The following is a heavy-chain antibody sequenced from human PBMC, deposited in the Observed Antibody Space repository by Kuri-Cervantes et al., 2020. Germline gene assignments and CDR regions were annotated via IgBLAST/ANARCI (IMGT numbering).Heavy chain of an antibody. CDR2: INPNSGGT. V-gene: IGHV1-2*02. Sequence: ASVKVSCKASGYTFTGYYMHWVRQAPGQGLEWMGWINPNSGGTNYAEKFQGRVTMTRDTSISTAYMELRSLRSDDTAVYYCARDHSGWYFYYYYYGMDVWGQGTTVTVSS. CDR1: GYTFTGYY. D-gene: IGHD6-19*01. J-gene: IGHJ6*02. CDR3: ARDHSGWYFYYYYYGMDV.